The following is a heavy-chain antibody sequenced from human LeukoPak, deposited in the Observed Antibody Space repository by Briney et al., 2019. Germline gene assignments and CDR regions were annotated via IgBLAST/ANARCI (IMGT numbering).Heavy chain of an antibody. Sequence: PGGSLRLSCAASGFTFSSYAMHWVRQAPGKGLEWVAVISYDGSNKYYADSVKGRFTISRDNSKNTLYLQMNSLRAEDTAVYYCARDLLTYCSSTSCYTEYFQHWGQGTLVTVSS. J-gene: IGHJ1*01. V-gene: IGHV3-30-3*01. CDR2: ISYDGSNK. CDR3: ARDLLTYCSSTSCYTEYFQH. CDR1: GFTFSSYA. D-gene: IGHD2-2*02.